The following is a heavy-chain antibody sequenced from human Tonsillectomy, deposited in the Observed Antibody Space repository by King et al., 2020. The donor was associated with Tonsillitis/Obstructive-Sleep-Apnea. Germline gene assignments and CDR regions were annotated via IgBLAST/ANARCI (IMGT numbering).Heavy chain of an antibody. CDR3: ARLEGDYYAFDI. J-gene: IGHJ3*02. D-gene: IGHD4-17*01. CDR1: GGSISSYY. CDR2: IYYSGST. Sequence: QLQESGPGLVKPSETLSLTCTVSGGSISSYYWSWIRQPPGKGLEWIGYIYYSGSTNYNPSLQSRVTISVDTSKNQFSLKLSSVTAADTAVYYCARLEGDYYAFDIWGQGTMVTVSS. V-gene: IGHV4-59*08.